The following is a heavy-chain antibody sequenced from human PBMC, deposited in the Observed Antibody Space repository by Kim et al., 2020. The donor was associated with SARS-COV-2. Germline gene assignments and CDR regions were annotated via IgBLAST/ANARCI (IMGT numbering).Heavy chain of an antibody. V-gene: IGHV4-39*07. CDR1: GGSISSSSYY. CDR2: IYYSGST. Sequence: SETLSLTCTVSGGSISSSSYYWGWIRQPPGKGLEWIGSIYYSGSTYYNPSLKSRVTISVDTSKNQFSLKLSSVTAADTAVYYCARDPDSGGVWGQGTTVTVSS. J-gene: IGHJ6*02. CDR3: ARDPDSGGV. D-gene: IGHD3-10*01.